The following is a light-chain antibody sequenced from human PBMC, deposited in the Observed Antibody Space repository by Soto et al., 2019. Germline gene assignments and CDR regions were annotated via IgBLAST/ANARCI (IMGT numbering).Light chain of an antibody. V-gene: IGKV3-20*01. Sequence: EVGLTQSPGTLSLSTGERATLSCRAIQSVSSSYLAWYQQKPGQAPRLLIYGASSRATGIPDRFSGSGSGTDFTLTISRLGPEDFAVYYCQQYGSAPPWTFGQGTKVDIK. J-gene: IGKJ1*01. CDR2: GAS. CDR1: QSVSSSY. CDR3: QQYGSAPPWT.